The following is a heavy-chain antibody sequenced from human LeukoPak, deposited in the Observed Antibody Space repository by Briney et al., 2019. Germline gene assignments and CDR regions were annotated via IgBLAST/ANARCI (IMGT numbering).Heavy chain of an antibody. V-gene: IGHV4-39*01. J-gene: IGHJ4*02. CDR2: MYHSGNT. Sequence: PSETLSLTCIVSGGSISSSGYYWGWIRRPPGKGLEWIGSMYHSGNTYYNPSLKSRVIISVDTSKNQFSLKLSSVTAADTAVYYCARHAMVAAPIDYWGQGTLVTVSS. CDR1: GGSISSSGYY. D-gene: IGHD2-15*01. CDR3: ARHAMVAAPIDY.